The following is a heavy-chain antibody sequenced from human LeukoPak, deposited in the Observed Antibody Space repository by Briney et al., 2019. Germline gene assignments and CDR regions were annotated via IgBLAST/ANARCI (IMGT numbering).Heavy chain of an antibody. D-gene: IGHD1-26*01. CDR2: ISASGHAT. V-gene: IGHV3-23*01. CDR1: GITLSNYG. J-gene: IGHJ4*02. Sequence: PGGSLRLSCAVSGITLSNYGMSWVRQAPGKGLEWVSTISASGHATYYPDSVRGRFTISRDNSKSTLHLQMDSLRAEDSALYYCAKWPEGATPKFHHWGQGTLVTVSS. CDR3: AKWPEGATPKFHH.